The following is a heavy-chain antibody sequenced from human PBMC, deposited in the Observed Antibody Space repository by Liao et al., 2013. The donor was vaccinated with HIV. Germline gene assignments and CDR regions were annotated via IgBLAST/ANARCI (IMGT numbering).Heavy chain of an antibody. V-gene: IGHV4-4*09. CDR3: ARATTGHTAPTYVGGFYFMDV. CDR1: GASITGSY. J-gene: IGHJ6*03. CDR2: LSNSGTS. D-gene: IGHD3-16*01. Sequence: QVQLHESGSGLVKPSETLSLTCSVSGASITGSYWTWIRQSPGKGLEWIGFLSNSGTSTYSPSLKRRVSIFLEASKNQFSLELTSVTAADTAVYYCARATTGHTAPTYVGGFYFMDVWGRGATVIVSS.